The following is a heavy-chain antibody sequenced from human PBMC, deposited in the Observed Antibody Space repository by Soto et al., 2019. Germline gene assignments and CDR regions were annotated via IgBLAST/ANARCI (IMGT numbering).Heavy chain of an antibody. Sequence: PSETLSLTCTVSGGSISSSSYYWGWIRQPPGKGLEWIGSIYYSGSTYYNPSLKSRVTISVDTSKNQFSLKLSSVTAADTAVYYCARGLGARSSSWWGYYYGMDVWGQGTTVTVSS. D-gene: IGHD6-13*01. J-gene: IGHJ6*02. CDR1: GGSISSSSYY. CDR3: ARGLGARSSSWWGYYYGMDV. CDR2: IYYSGST. V-gene: IGHV4-39*01.